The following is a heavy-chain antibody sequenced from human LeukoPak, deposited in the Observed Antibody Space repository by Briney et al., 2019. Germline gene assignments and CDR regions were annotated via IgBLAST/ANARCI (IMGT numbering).Heavy chain of an antibody. CDR2: ISAYNGNT. V-gene: IGHV1-18*01. CDR3: ARPDTKYCSSTSCQVGYFDY. D-gene: IGHD2-2*01. Sequence: PLASVKVSCKASGYTFTSYGISWVRQAPGQGLEWMGWISAYNGNTNYAQKLQGRVTMTTDTSTSTAYMELRSLRSDDTAVYYCARPDTKYCSSTSCQVGYFDYWGQGTLVTVSS. CDR1: GYTFTSYG. J-gene: IGHJ4*02.